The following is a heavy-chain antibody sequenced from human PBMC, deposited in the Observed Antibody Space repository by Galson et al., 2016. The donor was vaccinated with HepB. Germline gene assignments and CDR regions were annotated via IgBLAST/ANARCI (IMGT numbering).Heavy chain of an antibody. CDR3: ARHDSYDH. V-gene: IGHV4-39*01. Sequence: ETLSLTCTVSGASISSSTYYWAWIRQPPGQGLEWIGSIFYSGSTYYNPSLKSRVTISVDTSKNQFYLKLSSVTAADTSVYYCARHDSYDHWGRGTLVTVSS. CDR1: GASISSSTYY. CDR2: IFYSGST. D-gene: IGHD3-3*01. J-gene: IGHJ4*02.